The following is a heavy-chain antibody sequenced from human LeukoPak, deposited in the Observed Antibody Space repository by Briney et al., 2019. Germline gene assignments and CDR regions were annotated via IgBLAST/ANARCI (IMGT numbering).Heavy chain of an antibody. CDR2: IKADGSEK. V-gene: IGHV3-7*04. J-gene: IGHJ4*02. CDR1: GFPFSSRW. D-gene: IGHD2-15*01. CDR3: ARYCGGGSCFDY. Sequence: EGSLRLSCAASGFPFSSRWMSWVRQAPGKGLEWVANIKADGSEKYYVDSVKGRFTVSRDNAKNSLYLQMNSLRAEDTGLYFCARYCGGGSCFDYWGRGTLVTVSS.